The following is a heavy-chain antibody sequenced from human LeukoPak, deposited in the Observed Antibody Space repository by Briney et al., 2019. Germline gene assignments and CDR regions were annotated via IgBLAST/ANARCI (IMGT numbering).Heavy chain of an antibody. CDR1: GYSFTGYF. V-gene: IGHV1-2*02. J-gene: IGHJ4*02. D-gene: IGHD3-22*01. CDR2: IDPNSGDT. Sequence: GASVKVSCKASGYSFTGYFIHWVRQAPGQGLEWTGCIDPNSGDTKYAQKFQGRVSMPRDTSTRTAYMELSRLRSDDTAVYFCARSGSTGYSLDYWGQGTLVTVSS. CDR3: ARSGSTGYSLDY.